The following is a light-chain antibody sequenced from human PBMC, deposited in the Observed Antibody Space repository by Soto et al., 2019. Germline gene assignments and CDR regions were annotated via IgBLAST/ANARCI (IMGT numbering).Light chain of an antibody. CDR1: QEINTF. J-gene: IGKJ4*01. Sequence: DIQMTQSPSSLSPSVGDSVTITCQASQEINTFLNWFQQKPGQAPKLLIYDAAYLQTGVPSRFSGSGSGTDFSFTISNLHPEDVATYYCQQFHTLPLTFGGGTKVEI. CDR3: QQFHTLPLT. CDR2: DAA. V-gene: IGKV1-33*01.